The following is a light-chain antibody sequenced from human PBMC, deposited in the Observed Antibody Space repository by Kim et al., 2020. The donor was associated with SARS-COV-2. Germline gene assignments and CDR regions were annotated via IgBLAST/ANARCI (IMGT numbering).Light chain of an antibody. CDR1: QSFIIY. CDR2: DAS. CDR3: QQRSNWIT. J-gene: IGKJ5*01. Sequence: VSPGEKAPPARRASQSFIIYLAWSQQKPGQAPRLLIYDASTGATGIPARFSGSGSGTDFTLTISSLEPEDFAVYYCQQRSNWITFGQGTRLEIK. V-gene: IGKV3-11*01.